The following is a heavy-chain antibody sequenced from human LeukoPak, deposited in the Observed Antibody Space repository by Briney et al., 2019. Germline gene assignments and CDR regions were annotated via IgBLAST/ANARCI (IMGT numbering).Heavy chain of an antibody. V-gene: IGHV3-23*01. CDR1: GFTFSRYV. CDR2: ISSTGGEI. CDR3: VRRDIYTTSSWGAFDI. Sequence: GGSLRLSCAASGFTFSRYVMSWVRQVPGRRPDWVSTISSTGGEIFYADSVKGRFTISRDNSNNMVYLQMDSLRTDDTALYYCVRRDIYTTSSWGAFDIWGQGTLVTVSS. J-gene: IGHJ3*02. D-gene: IGHD6-6*01.